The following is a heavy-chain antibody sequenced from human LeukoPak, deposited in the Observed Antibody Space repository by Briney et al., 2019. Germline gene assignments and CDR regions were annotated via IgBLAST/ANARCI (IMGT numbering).Heavy chain of an antibody. Sequence: SETLSPTCTVSGGSFSSSYWSWIRQPARKGLEWIGRIYTSGSTNFNPSLKSRVTISIDKSKNQISLKLNSVTAADTAVYYCARGYSGNYLRFDPWGQGTLVTVSS. CDR1: GGSFSSSY. V-gene: IGHV4-4*07. CDR3: ARGYSGNYLRFDP. J-gene: IGHJ5*02. CDR2: IYTSGST. D-gene: IGHD1-26*01.